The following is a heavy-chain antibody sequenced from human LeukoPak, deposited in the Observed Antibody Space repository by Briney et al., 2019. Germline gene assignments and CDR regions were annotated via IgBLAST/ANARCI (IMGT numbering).Heavy chain of an antibody. V-gene: IGHV3-7*01. CDR2: IKQDGSEK. Sequence: GGSLRLSCAASGFIFSSYGMHWVRQAPGKGLEWVANIKQDGSEKYYVDSVKGRFTISRDNAKNSLYLQMNSLRAEDTAVYYCARGRRNDILTGYYPYYFDYWGQGTLVTVSS. CDR1: GFIFSSYG. D-gene: IGHD3-9*01. J-gene: IGHJ4*02. CDR3: ARGRRNDILTGYYPYYFDY.